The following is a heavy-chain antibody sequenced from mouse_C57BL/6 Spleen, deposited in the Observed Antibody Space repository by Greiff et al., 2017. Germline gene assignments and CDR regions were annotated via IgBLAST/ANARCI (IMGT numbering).Heavy chain of an antibody. CDR3: AKVYDGDYWFAY. D-gene: IGHD2-3*01. CDR2: IWPGGGA. V-gene: IGHV2-9-1*01. Sequence: QVQLQQSGPGLVAPSQSLSITCTVSGFSFTSYAISWVRQPPGKGLEWLGDIWPGGGANYYSAIISRQSISKDNTKNQVFLKMNSVQTDETARYYGAKVYDGDYWFAYWGQGTLVTVSA. CDR1: GFSFTSYA. J-gene: IGHJ3*01.